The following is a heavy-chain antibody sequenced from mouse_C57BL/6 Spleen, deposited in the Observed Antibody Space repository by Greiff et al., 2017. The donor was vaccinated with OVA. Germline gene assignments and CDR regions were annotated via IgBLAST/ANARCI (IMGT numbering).Heavy chain of an antibody. D-gene: IGHD2-3*01. CDR1: GYTFTDYY. V-gene: IGHV1-26*01. CDR2: INPNNGGT. Sequence: EVQLQQSGPELVKPGASVKISCKASGYTFTDYYMNWVKQSHGKSLEWIGDINPNNGGTSYNQKFKGKATLTVDKSSSTAYMELRSLTSEDSAVYYCARYDGDNPTRYFDYWGQGTTLTVSS. J-gene: IGHJ2*01. CDR3: ARYDGDNPTRYFDY.